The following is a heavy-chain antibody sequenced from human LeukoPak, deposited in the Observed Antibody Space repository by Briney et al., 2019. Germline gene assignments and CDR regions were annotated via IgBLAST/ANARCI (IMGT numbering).Heavy chain of an antibody. V-gene: IGHV3-23*01. D-gene: IGHD5-18*01. J-gene: IGHJ4*02. CDR2: ISGSGGST. CDR3: AKAGQLWLKAPTYFDY. Sequence: GGSLRLSCAASGFTFSSYAMSWVRQAPGKGLEWVSAISGSGGSTYYADSVKGRFTISRDNSKNTLYLQMNSLRAEDTAVYYCAKAGQLWLKAPTYFDYWGQGTLVTVSS. CDR1: GFTFSSYA.